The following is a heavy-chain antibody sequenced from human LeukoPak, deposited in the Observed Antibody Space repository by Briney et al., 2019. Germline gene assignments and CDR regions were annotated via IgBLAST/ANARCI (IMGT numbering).Heavy chain of an antibody. J-gene: IGHJ4*02. D-gene: IGHD3-9*01. Sequence: GGSLRLSCAASEFTFSSYGMHWVRQAPGKGLEWVAVISYDGSNKYYADSVKGRFTISRDNSKNTLYLQMNSLRAEDTAVYYCAKDLSDDILTQPIDYWGQGTLVTVSS. CDR1: EFTFSSYG. CDR2: ISYDGSNK. V-gene: IGHV3-30*18. CDR3: AKDLSDDILTQPIDY.